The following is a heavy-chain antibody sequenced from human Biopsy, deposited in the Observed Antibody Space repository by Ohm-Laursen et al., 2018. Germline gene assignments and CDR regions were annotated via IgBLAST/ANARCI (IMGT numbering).Heavy chain of an antibody. V-gene: IGHV4-31*03. Sequence: LSLTCTVSGVSINGGRYYWNWIRHHPGKGLEWIGNIFYSANTYYNPSLKSRVTISVDTSKNQFSLKLSSVTAADTAVYYCARLGSGDYFPTFFDFWGQGALVTVSS. CDR1: GVSINGGRYY. J-gene: IGHJ4*02. D-gene: IGHD5-12*01. CDR2: IFYSANT. CDR3: ARLGSGDYFPTFFDF.